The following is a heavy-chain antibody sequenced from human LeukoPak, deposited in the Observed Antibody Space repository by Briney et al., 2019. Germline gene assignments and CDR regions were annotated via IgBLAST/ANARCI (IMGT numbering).Heavy chain of an antibody. CDR3: ARRVGYSYGGIDY. V-gene: IGHV4-59*01. Sequence: SETLSLTCAVYGGSFSGYYWSWIRQPPGKGLEWIGYIYYSGSTNYNPSLKSRVTISVDTSKNQFSLKLSSVTAADTAVYYCARRVGYSYGGIDYWGQGTLVTVSS. CDR2: IYYSGST. J-gene: IGHJ4*02. D-gene: IGHD5-18*01. CDR1: GGSFSGYY.